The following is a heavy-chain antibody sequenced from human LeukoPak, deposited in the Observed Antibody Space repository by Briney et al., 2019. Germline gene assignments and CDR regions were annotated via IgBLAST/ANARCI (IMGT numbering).Heavy chain of an antibody. CDR1: GYSFNSYG. CDR3: VRGRMAGTYVFDY. V-gene: IGHV1-18*01. CDR2: ISVYNGNT. J-gene: IGHJ4*02. D-gene: IGHD6-19*01. Sequence: ASVKVSCKAAGYSFNSYGISWVRQAPGQGLEWMGWISVYNGNTNYAQKLQGRVTMTTDTSTSTAYMELRSLRSDDTAVYYCVRGRMAGTYVFDYWGQGTLVTVSS.